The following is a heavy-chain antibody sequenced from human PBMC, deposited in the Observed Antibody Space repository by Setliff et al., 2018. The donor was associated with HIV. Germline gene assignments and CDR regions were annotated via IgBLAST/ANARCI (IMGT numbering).Heavy chain of an antibody. CDR3: ARVRLYNTALDY. J-gene: IGHJ4*02. CDR1: GFTVSSNY. D-gene: IGHD3-3*01. Sequence: GGSLRLSCAASGFTVSSNYMNWVRQAPGKGLERVSTIYSGGSTYHADSVKGRFTLSRDTSKNTLFLQMNSLRPEDTAVYYCARVRLYNTALDYWGQGTLVTVSS. CDR2: IYSGGST. V-gene: IGHV3-66*02.